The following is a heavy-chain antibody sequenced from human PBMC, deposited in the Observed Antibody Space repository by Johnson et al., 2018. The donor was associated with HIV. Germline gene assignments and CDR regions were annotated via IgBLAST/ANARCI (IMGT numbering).Heavy chain of an antibody. J-gene: IGHJ3*02. CDR3: ARGLSSGYSGDAFDI. Sequence: EVQLVESGGGLVQPGGSLRLSCAASGFTFSSYDMHWVRQATGKGLELVSAIGTAGDTYYPGSVKGRFTISRENAKNSLYLQMNSLRAGDTAVYYCARGLSSGYSGDAFDIWGQGTMVTVSS. D-gene: IGHD3-22*01. CDR1: GFTFSSYD. CDR2: IGTAGDT. V-gene: IGHV3-13*01.